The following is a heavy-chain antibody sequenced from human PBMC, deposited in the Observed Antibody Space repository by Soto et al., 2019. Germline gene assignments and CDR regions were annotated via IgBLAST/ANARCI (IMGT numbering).Heavy chain of an antibody. J-gene: IGHJ4*02. CDR2: IYSSGST. CDR3: ASLINAAFDF. CDR1: GDSVSSGSSH. V-gene: IGHV4-61*01. D-gene: IGHD3-10*01. Sequence: SETLSLTCTVSGDSVSSGSSHWNWIRQPPGKGLEWIGYIYSSGSTSYNPSLKSRVTISVDTSKNQFSLKLRSVTAADTAVYYCASLINAAFDFWGQGTLVTGSS.